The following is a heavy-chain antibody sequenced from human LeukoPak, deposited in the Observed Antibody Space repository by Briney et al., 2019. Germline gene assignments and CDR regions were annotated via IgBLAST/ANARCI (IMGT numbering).Heavy chain of an antibody. D-gene: IGHD5-24*01. CDR2: IYYSGST. Sequence: SETLSLTCTVSGGSISSYYWSWIRQPPGKGLEWIGYIYYSGSTNYNPSLKSRVTISVDTSKNQFSLKLSSVTAADTAVYYCARVRDGYNGDFDYWGQGTLVTVSS. CDR1: GGSISSYY. CDR3: ARVRDGYNGDFDY. V-gene: IGHV4-59*01. J-gene: IGHJ4*02.